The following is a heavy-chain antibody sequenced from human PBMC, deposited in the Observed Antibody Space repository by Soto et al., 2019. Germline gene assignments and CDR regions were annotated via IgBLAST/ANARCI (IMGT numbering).Heavy chain of an antibody. V-gene: IGHV4-34*01. Sequence: PXGTLCLTCAVYGGSFSGYYWSWIRQPPGKGLEWIGEINHSGSTNYNPSLKSRVTISVDTSKNQFSLKLSSVTAADTAVYYCARGGGYNWNYGYWGQGTLVTVSS. CDR1: GGSFSGYY. J-gene: IGHJ4*02. CDR2: INHSGST. CDR3: ARGGGYNWNYGY. D-gene: IGHD1-7*01.